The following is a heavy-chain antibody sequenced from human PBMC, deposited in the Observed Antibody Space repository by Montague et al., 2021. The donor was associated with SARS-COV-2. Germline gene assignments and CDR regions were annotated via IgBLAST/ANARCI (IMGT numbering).Heavy chain of an antibody. D-gene: IGHD3-22*01. CDR2: IYYSGST. J-gene: IGHJ3*01. CDR3: ASFPTSYYYDSKAAPATPDAFDV. CDR1: GGSISSSSYY. Sequence: SETLSLTCTVSGGSISSSSYYWGWIRQPPGKGLEWIGSIYYSGSTYYNPSLKSRVTISVDTSKNQFSLKLSSVTAADTAVYSCASFPTSYYYDSKAAPATPDAFDVWGQGTMVTVSS. V-gene: IGHV4-39*01.